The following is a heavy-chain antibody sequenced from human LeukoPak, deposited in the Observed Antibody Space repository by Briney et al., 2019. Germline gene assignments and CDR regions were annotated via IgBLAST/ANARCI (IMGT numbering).Heavy chain of an antibody. V-gene: IGHV4-59*12. CDR2: IYYSGST. D-gene: IGHD3-16*02. Sequence: SSETLSLTCTVSGGSISSYYWSWIRQPPGKGLEWIGYIYYSGSTNYNPSLKSRVTISVDTSKNQFSLKLSSVTAADTAVYYCARDNGGVIDYWGQGTLVTVSS. CDR1: GGSISSYY. J-gene: IGHJ4*02. CDR3: ARDNGGVIDY.